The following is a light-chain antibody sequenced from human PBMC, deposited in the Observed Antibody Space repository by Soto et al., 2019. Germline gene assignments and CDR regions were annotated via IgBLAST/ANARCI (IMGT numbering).Light chain of an antibody. V-gene: IGKV3-20*01. J-gene: IGKJ1*01. CDR1: QSVTTSY. Sequence: EIVLTQSPGTLSLSPGERATLSCRTSQSVTTSYLAWYQQKPGQAPRLLIYGTSNRATGIPDRFSGSGSATDFTLTISRVEPEDFAVYYCHQYGDSPQTFVQGTKVEI. CDR3: HQYGDSPQT. CDR2: GTS.